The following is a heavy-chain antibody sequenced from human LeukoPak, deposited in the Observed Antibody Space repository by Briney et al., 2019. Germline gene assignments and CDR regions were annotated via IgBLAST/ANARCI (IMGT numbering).Heavy chain of an antibody. V-gene: IGHV4-4*07. CDR3: ARSGLMVRGDIPFDY. J-gene: IGHJ4*02. CDR1: GGSISSYY. Sequence: PSETLPLPCTVSGGSISSYYWSWIRQPAGKGLEWIGRIYTSGSTNYNPSLKSRVTMSVDTSKNQFSLKLSSVTAADTAVYYCARSGLMVRGDIPFDYWSQGTLVTVSS. D-gene: IGHD3-10*01. CDR2: IYTSGST.